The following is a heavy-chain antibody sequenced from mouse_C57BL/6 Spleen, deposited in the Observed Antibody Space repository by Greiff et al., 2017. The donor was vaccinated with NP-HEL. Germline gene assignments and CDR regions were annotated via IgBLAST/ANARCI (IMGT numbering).Heavy chain of an antibody. CDR2: IRNKANGYTT. CDR1: GFTFTDYY. D-gene: IGHD1-2*01. V-gene: IGHV7-3*01. Sequence: EVKLMESGGGLVQPGGSLSLSCAASGFTFTDYYMSWVRQPPGKALEWLGFIRNKANGYTTEYSASVKGRFTISRDNSQSILYLQMNALRAEDSATYYCARLITTAPWYFDVWGTGTTVTVSS. CDR3: ARLITTAPWYFDV. J-gene: IGHJ1*03.